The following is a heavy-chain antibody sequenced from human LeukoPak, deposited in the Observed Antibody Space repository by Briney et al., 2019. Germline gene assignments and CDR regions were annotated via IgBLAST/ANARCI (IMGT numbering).Heavy chain of an antibody. CDR3: AREEREISAAYFQY. CDR2: ISAYNGNT. CDR1: GYTFTSYG. V-gene: IGHV1-18*01. D-gene: IGHD6-13*01. J-gene: IGHJ1*01. Sequence: GASVKVSCKASGYTFTSYGISWLRQAPGQGLEWMGWISAYNGNTNYAQKLQGRVTMTTDTSTSTAYMELRSLRSDDTAVYYCAREEREISAAYFQYWGQGSLVTVSS.